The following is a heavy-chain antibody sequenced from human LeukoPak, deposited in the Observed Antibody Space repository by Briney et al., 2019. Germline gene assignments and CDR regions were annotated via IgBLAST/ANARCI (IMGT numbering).Heavy chain of an antibody. CDR3: ASHKYDYGVLGFDY. V-gene: IGHV1-18*01. Sequence: ASVTVSCTASGYTFTSYGISWVRQAPGQGLEWMGWISAYNGNTNYAQKLQGRVTMTTDTSTSTAYMELRSLRSDDTAVYYCASHKYDYGVLGFDYWGQGTLVTVSS. CDR1: GYTFTSYG. D-gene: IGHD4-17*01. CDR2: ISAYNGNT. J-gene: IGHJ4*02.